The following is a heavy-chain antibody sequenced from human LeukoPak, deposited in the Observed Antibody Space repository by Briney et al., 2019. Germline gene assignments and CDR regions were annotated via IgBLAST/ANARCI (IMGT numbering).Heavy chain of an antibody. CDR2: IYYTGDN. D-gene: IGHD6-6*01. CDR1: GASISDSY. Sequence: SETLSLTCTVSGASISDSYWTWIRQPPGKTLEWIGYIYYTGDNDYNPSLKSRVTMSVDTSKSHLSLKLTSVTAADTAVYYCARFTARAREIDYWGQGILVTVSS. CDR3: ARFTARAREIDY. J-gene: IGHJ4*02. V-gene: IGHV4-59*08.